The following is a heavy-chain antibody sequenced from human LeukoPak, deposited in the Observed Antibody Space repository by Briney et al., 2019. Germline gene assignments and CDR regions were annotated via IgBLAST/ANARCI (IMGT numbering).Heavy chain of an antibody. CDR1: GGSFSGDY. CDR3: ARYGASEDAFDI. J-gene: IGHJ3*02. V-gene: IGHV4-34*01. D-gene: IGHD4/OR15-4a*01. CDR2: INHSGST. Sequence: PSETLSLTCAVYGGSFSGDYWSWIRQPPGKGLEWIGEINHSGSTNYNPSLKSRVTISVDTSKNQFSLKLSSVTAADTAVYYCARYGASEDAFDIWGQGTMVTVSS.